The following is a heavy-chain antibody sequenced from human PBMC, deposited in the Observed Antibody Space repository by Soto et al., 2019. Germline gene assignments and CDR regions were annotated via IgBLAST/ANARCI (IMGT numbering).Heavy chain of an antibody. CDR3: ARGRAARLDY. Sequence: QVQLQESGPGLVKPSQTLSLTCTVSGGSISSGDYYWSWIRQPTGKGLEWIGYIYYSGSTYYSPSLKSRVTISVDTYKHQSSLELSSVTAADTAVNYCARGRAARLDYWGQGALVTVSS. D-gene: IGHD6-6*01. CDR1: GGSISSGDYY. J-gene: IGHJ4*02. V-gene: IGHV4-30-4*01. CDR2: IYYSGST.